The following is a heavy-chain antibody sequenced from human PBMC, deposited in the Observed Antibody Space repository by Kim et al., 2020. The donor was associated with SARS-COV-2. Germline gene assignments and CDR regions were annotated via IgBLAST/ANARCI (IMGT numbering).Heavy chain of an antibody. Sequence: GNNNTYADAVKGPFTISRDNSKNTLYRQMNSLRAEDTAVYYCATAIMGDVWGQGTTVTVSS. D-gene: IGHD2-8*01. V-gene: IGHV3-30*02. J-gene: IGHJ6*02. CDR3: ATAIMGDV. CDR2: GNNN.